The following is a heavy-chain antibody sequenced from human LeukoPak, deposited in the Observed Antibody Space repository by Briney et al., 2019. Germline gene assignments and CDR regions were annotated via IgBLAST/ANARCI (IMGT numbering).Heavy chain of an antibody. V-gene: IGHV1-8*02. CDR1: GGTFSSYA. CDR3: ASDRDYGGNYDAFDI. CDR2: MNPNSGNT. D-gene: IGHD4-23*01. Sequence: ASVKVSCKASGGTFSSYAISWVRQAPGQGLEWMGWMNPNSGNTGYAQKFQGRVNMTRNTSISTAYMELSSLRSEDTAVYYCASDRDYGGNYDAFDIWGQGTMVTVSS. J-gene: IGHJ3*02.